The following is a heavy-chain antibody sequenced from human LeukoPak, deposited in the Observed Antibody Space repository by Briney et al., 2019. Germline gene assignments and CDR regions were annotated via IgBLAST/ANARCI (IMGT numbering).Heavy chain of an antibody. J-gene: IGHJ6*03. CDR3: ARDRFEAPAALGRDYYYYMDV. CDR2: INWNGGST. V-gene: IGHV3-20*04. CDR1: GFTSDDCG. D-gene: IGHD2-2*01. Sequence: GGSLRLSCAASGFTSDDCGMSWVRQAPGKGLDLVSGINWNGGSTGYADSVKGRFTISRANAKNSLYLQMNSLRAEDTALYYCARDRFEAPAALGRDYYYYMDVWGKGTTVTVSS.